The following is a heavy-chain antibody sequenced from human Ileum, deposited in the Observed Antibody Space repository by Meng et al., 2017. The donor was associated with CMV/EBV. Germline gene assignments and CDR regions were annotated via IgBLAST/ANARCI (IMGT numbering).Heavy chain of an antibody. Sequence: GESLKISCAASAFTFRSFTMNWVRQAPGKGLEWVSSISSGSSFIYYADSVKGRFTISRDNAKNSLYLQMNSLRVEDTAVYYCARRYNEESNGYPALGYWGQGTLVTVSS. J-gene: IGHJ4*02. D-gene: IGHD3-22*01. V-gene: IGHV3-21*06. CDR2: ISSGSSFI. CDR3: ARRYNEESNGYPALGY. CDR1: AFTFRSFT.